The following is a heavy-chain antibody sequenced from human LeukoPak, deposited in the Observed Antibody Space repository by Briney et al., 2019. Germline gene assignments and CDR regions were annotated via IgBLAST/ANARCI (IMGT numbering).Heavy chain of an antibody. CDR2: ISHSGTT. Sequence: PSETLSLTCAVSGGSIYNSNYWTWVRQPPGKGLEWIGEISHSGTTKYNPSLMGRVTISIDKSKNQFSLKLSSVTAADTAVYYCARAADFSTGRDWGQGTLVTVSS. CDR3: ARAADFSTGRD. V-gene: IGHV4-4*02. D-gene: IGHD1-1*01. CDR1: GGSIYNSNY. J-gene: IGHJ4*02.